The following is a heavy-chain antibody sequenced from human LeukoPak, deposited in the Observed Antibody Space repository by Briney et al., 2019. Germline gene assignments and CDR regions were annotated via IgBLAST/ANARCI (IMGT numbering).Heavy chain of an antibody. Sequence: PGGSLRLSCAASGFTFSSYTMSWVRQAPGKGLEWVSAISGSGGSTYYADSVKGRFTISRDNSKNTLYLQMNSLRAEDTAVYYCAKDRTRYPEYFQHWGQGTLVTVSS. CDR3: AKDRTRYPEYFQH. D-gene: IGHD2-2*01. J-gene: IGHJ1*01. CDR1: GFTFSSYT. V-gene: IGHV3-23*01. CDR2: ISGSGGST.